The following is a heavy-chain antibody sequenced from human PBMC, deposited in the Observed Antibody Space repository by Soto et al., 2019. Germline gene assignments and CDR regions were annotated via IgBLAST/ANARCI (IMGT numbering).Heavy chain of an antibody. Sequence: GGSLRLSCAASGFTFSSYGMHWVRQAPGKGLEWVAVISYDGSNKYHADSVKGRLTISRDNSKNTLYLQMNSLRAEDTAVYYCAKDWFSSHVTFNYYYGMDVWGQGTTVTVSS. CDR1: GFTFSSYG. CDR3: AKDWFSSHVTFNYYYGMDV. D-gene: IGHD3-16*01. CDR2: ISYDGSNK. V-gene: IGHV3-30*18. J-gene: IGHJ6*02.